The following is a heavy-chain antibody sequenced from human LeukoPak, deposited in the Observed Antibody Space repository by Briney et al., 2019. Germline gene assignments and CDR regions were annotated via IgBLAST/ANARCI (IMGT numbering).Heavy chain of an antibody. J-gene: IGHJ3*02. CDR2: IQYDGRNT. CDR3: DRDPFDI. Sequence: PGGSLRLSCAASGFTFSNYGMHWVRQAPGKGLEWVAFIQYDGRNTYYADFVKGRFTISRDHSKSTLYLQMNSLRAEDTAVYYCDRDPFDICGRGTMVTVSS. CDR1: GFTFSNYG. V-gene: IGHV3-30*02.